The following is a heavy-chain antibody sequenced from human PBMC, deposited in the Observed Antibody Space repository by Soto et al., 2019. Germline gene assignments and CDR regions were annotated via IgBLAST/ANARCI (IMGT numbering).Heavy chain of an antibody. Sequence: ASVKVSCKASGYTFTSYAMHWVRQAPGQRLEWMGWINAGNGNTKYSQKFQVRVTITRDTSASTAYMELSSLRSEDTAVYYCARDQRSGQWLDYYYSGMDVWGQGTTVTVSS. V-gene: IGHV1-3*01. CDR2: INAGNGNT. J-gene: IGHJ6*02. CDR3: ARDQRSGQWLDYYYSGMDV. D-gene: IGHD6-19*01. CDR1: GYTFTSYA.